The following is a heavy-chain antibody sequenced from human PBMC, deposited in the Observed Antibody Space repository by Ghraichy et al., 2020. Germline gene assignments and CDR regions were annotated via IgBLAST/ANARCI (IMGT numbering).Heavy chain of an antibody. CDR3: ARGVNYYDKLLGTDINWFDP. CDR1: GFTVSSNY. D-gene: IGHD3-22*01. CDR2: IYSGGSA. V-gene: IGHV3-66*01. Sequence: GESLNISCAASGFTVSSNYMSWVRQAPGKGLEWVSVIYSGGSAYYADSVKGRFTISRDNSKNTLYLQMNSLRAEDTAVYYCARGVNYYDKLLGTDINWFDPWGQGTLVTVSS. J-gene: IGHJ5*02.